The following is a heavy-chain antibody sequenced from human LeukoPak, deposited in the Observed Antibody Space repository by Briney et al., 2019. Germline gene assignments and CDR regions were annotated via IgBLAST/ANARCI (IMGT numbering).Heavy chain of an antibody. J-gene: IGHJ4*02. V-gene: IGHV1-24*01. CDR2: FDPEDGET. D-gene: IGHD5-18*01. CDR3: ATGPIQLWPVGGDY. Sequence: SVKLSCTVSGYTLTELSMHWVRHAPGKGHGWMGGFDPEDGETIYAQKFQGRVTMTEDTSTDTAYMELSSLRSEDTAVYYCATGPIQLWPVGGDYWGQGTLVTVSS. CDR1: GYTLTELS.